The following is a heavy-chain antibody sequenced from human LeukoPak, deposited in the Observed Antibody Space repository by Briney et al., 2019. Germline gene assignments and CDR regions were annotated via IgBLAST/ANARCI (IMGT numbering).Heavy chain of an antibody. CDR2: ISGSGGST. V-gene: IGHV3-23*01. Sequence: GGSLRLSCAASGFTFSSYAMSWVRQAPGKGLEWVSAISGSGGSTYYADSVKGRFTISRDNSRNTLYLQMNSLRAEDTAVYYCAKAQWLVPRYFDYWGQGTLVTVSS. CDR1: GFTFSSYA. J-gene: IGHJ4*02. CDR3: AKAQWLVPRYFDY. D-gene: IGHD6-19*01.